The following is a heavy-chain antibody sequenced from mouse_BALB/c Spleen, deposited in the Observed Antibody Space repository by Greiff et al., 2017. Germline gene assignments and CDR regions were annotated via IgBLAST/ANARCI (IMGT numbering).Heavy chain of an antibody. D-gene: IGHD2-1*01. J-gene: IGHJ3*01. Sequence: VQLQQSGPELVKPGASVKISCKASGYTFTDYNMHWVKQSHGKSLEWIGYIYPYNGGTGYNQKFKSKATLTVDNSSSTAYMELRSLTSGDSAVYYCAKGTYYGNHAGFAYWGQGTLVTVSA. CDR1: GYTFTDYN. CDR3: AKGTYYGNHAGFAY. V-gene: IGHV1S29*02. CDR2: IYPYNGGT.